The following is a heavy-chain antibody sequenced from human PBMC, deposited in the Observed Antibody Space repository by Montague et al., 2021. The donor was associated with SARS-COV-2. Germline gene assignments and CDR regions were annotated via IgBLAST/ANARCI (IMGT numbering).Heavy chain of an antibody. V-gene: IGHV3-48*03. CDR1: GFAFSSYE. D-gene: IGHD2-21*02. J-gene: IGHJ4*02. CDR2: ISSSGGSI. CDR3: AREVAGCHGDCNDY. Sequence: SLSLSLSASGFAFSSYEMNWVRQAPGKGLEWIAYISSSGGSIQYADFMMGRFTISRDNARNSLYLQMNSLRAEDTAVYYCAREVAGCHGDCNDYWGQGTLVTVSS.